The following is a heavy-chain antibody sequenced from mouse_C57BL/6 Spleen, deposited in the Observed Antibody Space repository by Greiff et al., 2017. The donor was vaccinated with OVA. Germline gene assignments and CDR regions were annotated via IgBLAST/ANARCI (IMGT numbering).Heavy chain of an antibody. CDR1: GYTFTSYW. CDR2: VDPNSGGT. D-gene: IGHD2-4*01. CDR3: AREEGYYDYDHYYAMDY. J-gene: IGHJ4*01. V-gene: IGHV1-72*01. Sequence: QVQLQQPGAELVKPGASVKLSCKASGYTFTSYWMHWVKQRPGRGLEWIGRVDPNSGGTKYNEKFKSKATLTVDKPSSTAYMQLSSLTSEDSAVYYCAREEGYYDYDHYYAMDYWGQGTSVTVSS.